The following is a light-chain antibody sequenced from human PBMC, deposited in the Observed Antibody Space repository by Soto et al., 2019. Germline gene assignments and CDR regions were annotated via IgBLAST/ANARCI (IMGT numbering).Light chain of an antibody. Sequence: QSVLTQPPSASATPGQRVTISWSGSTSNIGSNYVYWYQQLPGSAPKLLVYKNGQRPSGVPDRFSGSKSGTSASLAISGLRSDDESDYYCAAWDDTLRRPVFGGGTKLTVL. CDR1: TSNIGSNY. CDR2: KNG. J-gene: IGLJ3*02. CDR3: AAWDDTLRRPV. V-gene: IGLV1-47*01.